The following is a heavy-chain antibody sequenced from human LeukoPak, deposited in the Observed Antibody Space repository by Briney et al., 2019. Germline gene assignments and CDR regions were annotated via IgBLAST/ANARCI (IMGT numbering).Heavy chain of an antibody. CDR1: GGSISSYY. CDR3: ARDHPYYDSSGNWFDP. CDR2: IYYSGST. J-gene: IGHJ5*02. D-gene: IGHD3-22*01. Sequence: SETLSLTCTVSGGSISSYYWSWIRQPPGKGLEWIGYIYYSGSTNYNPSLKSRVTISVDTSKSQFSLKLSSVTAADTAVYYCARDHPYYDSSGNWFDPWGQGTLVTVSS. V-gene: IGHV4-59*12.